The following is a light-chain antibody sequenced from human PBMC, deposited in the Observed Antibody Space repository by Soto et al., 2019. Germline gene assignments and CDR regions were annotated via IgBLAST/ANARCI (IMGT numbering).Light chain of an antibody. CDR3: SSYTTTSTL. CDR1: SDDVGGYGF. J-gene: IGLJ2*01. V-gene: IGLV2-14*01. CDR2: DVN. Sequence: QSALTQPASVSGSPGQSITISCTGTSDDVGGYGFVSWYQHHPGKAPKLIIYDVNNRPSGVSDRFSVSKSGNTASLTISGLQAEDEADYYCSSYTTTSTLFGGGTKLTVL.